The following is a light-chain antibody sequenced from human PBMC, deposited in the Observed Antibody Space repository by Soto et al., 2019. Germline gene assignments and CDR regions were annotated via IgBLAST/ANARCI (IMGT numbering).Light chain of an antibody. J-gene: IGKJ5*01. Sequence: EMVLTQAPGTLSLSPGERATLSCRASQSVSNNYLAWYQQKPGQAPRLLIYGASTRATGFPARFSGSGSGTEFTLTISSLQSEDFAVYYCQQYTGWPITSGQGTRL. CDR1: QSVSNN. V-gene: IGKV3-15*01. CDR3: QQYTGWPIT. CDR2: GAS.